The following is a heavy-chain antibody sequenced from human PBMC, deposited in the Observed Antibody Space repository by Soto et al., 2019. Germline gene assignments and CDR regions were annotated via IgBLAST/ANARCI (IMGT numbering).Heavy chain of an antibody. CDR2: ISYDASNK. Sequence: SLRLSCAASGFTFRSYAMHWVRQAPGKGLEWVAIISYDASNKYYADSVKGRFTISRDNSKNTLYLQMNSLRAEDTAVYYCARGYSSSSAAFDYWGQRTLVTVSS. D-gene: IGHD6-13*01. CDR1: GFTFRSYA. J-gene: IGHJ4*02. V-gene: IGHV3-30-3*01. CDR3: ARGYSSSSAAFDY.